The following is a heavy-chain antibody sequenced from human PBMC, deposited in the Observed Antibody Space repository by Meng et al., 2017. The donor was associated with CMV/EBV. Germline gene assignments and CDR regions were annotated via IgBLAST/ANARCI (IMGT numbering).Heavy chain of an antibody. J-gene: IGHJ6*02. V-gene: IGHV4-59*01. D-gene: IGHD2-2*01. CDR2: IYYSGST. CDR1: GGSISSYY. Sequence: SETLSLTCTVSGGSISSYYWSWIRQPPGKGLEWIGYIYYSGSTNYNPSLKSRVTISVDTSKNQFSLKLSSVTAADTAVYYCARELIVVVPAAIWAYYYGMDVWGQGTTVTVSS. CDR3: ARELIVVVPAAIWAYYYGMDV.